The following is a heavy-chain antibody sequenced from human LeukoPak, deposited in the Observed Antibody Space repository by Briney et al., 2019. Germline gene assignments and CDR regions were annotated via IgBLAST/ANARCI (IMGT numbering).Heavy chain of an antibody. CDR2: ISGSGGST. D-gene: IGHD7-27*01. J-gene: IGHJ3*02. CDR1: GFTFSSYG. Sequence: GGTLRLSCAASGFTFSSYGMSWVRQAPGKGLEWVSAISGSGGSTYYADSVKGRFTISRDNSKNTLYLQMNSLRAEDTAVYYCAKDNWVDSGTFDIWGQGTMVTVSS. V-gene: IGHV3-23*01. CDR3: AKDNWVDSGTFDI.